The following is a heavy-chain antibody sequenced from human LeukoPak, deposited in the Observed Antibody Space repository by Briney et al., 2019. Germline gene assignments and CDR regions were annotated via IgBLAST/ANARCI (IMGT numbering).Heavy chain of an antibody. Sequence: SETLSLTCTVSGGSVGSYYWSWIRQPPGEGLEWIAYIYNTGSTNYNPSLKSRATISVDTSKNQFSLKLRSVTAADTAVYYCVRDWEGFNFDIWGQGTMVTVSS. CDR2: IYNTGST. CDR1: GGSVGSYY. D-gene: IGHD1-26*01. V-gene: IGHV4-59*02. CDR3: VRDWEGFNFDI. J-gene: IGHJ3*02.